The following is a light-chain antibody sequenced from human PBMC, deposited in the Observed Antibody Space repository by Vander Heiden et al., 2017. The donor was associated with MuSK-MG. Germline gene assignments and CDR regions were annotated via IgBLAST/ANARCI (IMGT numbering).Light chain of an antibody. V-gene: IGKV1-9*01. CDR2: AAS. CDR3: QQLNHYPYT. CDR1: QGISDD. Sequence: IPLTRSPSFLSASVGDRVTITCRTSQGISDDLAWYQQKPGKAPKLLIYAASSLQSGVPSRFSGSRSATDFTLTISSLQPEDFATYSCQQLNHYPYTFGRGTKLEIK. J-gene: IGKJ2*01.